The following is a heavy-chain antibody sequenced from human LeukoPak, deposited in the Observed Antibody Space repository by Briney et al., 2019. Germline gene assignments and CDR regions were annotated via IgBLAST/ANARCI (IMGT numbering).Heavy chain of an antibody. J-gene: IGHJ5*02. Sequence: SETLSLTCAVYGGSFSGYYWSWIRQPPGKGLEWIGEINHSGTTNYNPSLKSRVTISVDTSKNQFSLKLSSVTAADTAVYYCASITGTTSSWFDPWGQGTLVTVSS. D-gene: IGHD1-7*01. CDR3: ASITGTTSSWFDP. CDR1: GGSFSGYY. CDR2: INHSGTT. V-gene: IGHV4-34*01.